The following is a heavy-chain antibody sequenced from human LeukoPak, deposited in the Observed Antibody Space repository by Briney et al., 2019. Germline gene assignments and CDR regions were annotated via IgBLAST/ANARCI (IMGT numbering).Heavy chain of an antibody. CDR2: IPYDGLNR. V-gene: IGHV3-30*02. CDR3: AKGPTPLSSRGWIDP. D-gene: IGHD6-13*01. J-gene: IGHJ5*02. CDR1: GFTFSSYG. Sequence: PGGSLRLSCAASGFTFSSYGIHWVRQAPGKGLEWVTFIPYDGLNRIYADSVEGRFTDSRDNSKNTVYLQMNSLRPEDTAVYYCAKGPTPLSSRGWIDPWGQGTLVTVSS.